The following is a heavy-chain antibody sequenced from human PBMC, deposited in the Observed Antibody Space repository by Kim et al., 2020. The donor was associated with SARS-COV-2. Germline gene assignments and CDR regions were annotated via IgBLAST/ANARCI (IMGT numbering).Heavy chain of an antibody. CDR3: AREYI. V-gene: IGHV3-21*01. CDR2: ISSSSSYR. J-gene: IGHJ3*02. Sequence: ISSSSSYRYDADSVKGRFTISRDNAKTSLYLQMNGLRAEDTAVYYCAREYIWGQGTMVTVSS.